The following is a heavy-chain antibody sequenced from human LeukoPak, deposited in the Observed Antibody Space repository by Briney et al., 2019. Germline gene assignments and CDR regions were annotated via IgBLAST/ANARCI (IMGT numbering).Heavy chain of an antibody. CDR2: ISGSGGNT. CDR3: AKGYDSSGYYFNSHDY. V-gene: IGHV3-23*01. D-gene: IGHD3-22*01. J-gene: IGHJ4*02. CDR1: GFTFRSYA. Sequence: GGSLRLSCAASGFTFRSYAMSWVRRAPGKGLEWVSTISGSGGNTYYADSVKGRFTIHRDNSKNTVYLQMNSLRAEDTAVYYCAKGYDSSGYYFNSHDYWGQGTPVTVSS.